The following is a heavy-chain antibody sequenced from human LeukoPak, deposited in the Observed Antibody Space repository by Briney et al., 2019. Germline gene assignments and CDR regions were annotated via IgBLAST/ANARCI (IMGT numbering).Heavy chain of an antibody. CDR1: GFTFSSYG. CDR2: IRDDGSNK. Sequence: GGSLRLSCAASGFTFSSYGMHWVRQAPGKGLEWVAFIRDDGSNKYYADSVKGRFTISRDNSKNTLYLQMNSLRAEATAGDYFSKAVSAAGDFDHWGQGTLVTVSS. J-gene: IGHJ4*02. D-gene: IGHD6-13*01. CDR3: SKAVSAAGDFDH. V-gene: IGHV3-30*02.